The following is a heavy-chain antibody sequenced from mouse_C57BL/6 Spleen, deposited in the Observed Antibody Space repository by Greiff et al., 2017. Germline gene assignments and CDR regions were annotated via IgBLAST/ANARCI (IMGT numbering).Heavy chain of an antibody. D-gene: IGHD2-4*01. CDR3: TRAGVYYDYVGGQYFDV. Sequence: VQLQQSGAELVRPGASVTLSCTASGYTFTDYDMHWVKQTPVHGLEWIGAIDPETGGTAYNKQFQGKATLTADKSSSTAYMELRSLTSEDSAVYYGTRAGVYYDYVGGQYFDVWGTGTTVTVSS. V-gene: IGHV1-15*01. CDR1: GYTFTDYD. J-gene: IGHJ1*03. CDR2: IDPETGGT.